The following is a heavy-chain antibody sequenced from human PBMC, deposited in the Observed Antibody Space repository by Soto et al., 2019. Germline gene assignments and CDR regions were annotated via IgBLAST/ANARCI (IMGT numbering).Heavy chain of an antibody. Sequence: SETLSLTCTVSGGSISSYYWSWIRQPPGKGLEWIGYIYYSGSTNYNPSLKSRVTISVDTSKNQFSLKLSSVTAADTAVYYCARDPHTAMAPGEFDDWGQGTLVTVPS. V-gene: IGHV4-59*01. CDR3: ARDPHTAMAPGEFDD. CDR1: GGSISSYY. D-gene: IGHD5-18*01. CDR2: IYYSGST. J-gene: IGHJ4*02.